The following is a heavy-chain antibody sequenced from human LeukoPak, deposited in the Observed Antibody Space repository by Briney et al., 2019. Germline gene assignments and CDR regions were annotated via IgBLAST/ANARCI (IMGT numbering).Heavy chain of an antibody. CDR3: ARARVYYDSSGYPNDAFDI. CDR1: GFTFSSYW. CDR2: INSDGSST. D-gene: IGHD3-22*01. J-gene: IGHJ3*02. Sequence: PGGSLRLSCAASGFTFSSYWMHWVRQAPGKGLVWVSRINSDGSSTSYADSVKGRFTISRDNAKNTLYLQMNSLRAEDTAVYYCARARVYYDSSGYPNDAFDIWGQGTMVTVSS. V-gene: IGHV3-74*01.